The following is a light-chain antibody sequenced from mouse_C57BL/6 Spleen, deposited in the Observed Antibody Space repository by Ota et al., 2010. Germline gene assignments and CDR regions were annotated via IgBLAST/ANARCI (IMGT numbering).Light chain of an antibody. CDR1: QSLLDSDGKTY. J-gene: IGKJ2*01. V-gene: IGKV1-135*01. CDR3: WQGTHLYT. Sequence: DVVMTQTPLTLSVTQLDNPASISCKSSQSLLDSDGKTYLNWLLQRPGQSPKRLIYLVSKLDSGVPDRFTGSGSGTDFTLKISRVEAEDLGVYYCWQGTHLYTFGGGTKLEIK. CDR2: LVS.